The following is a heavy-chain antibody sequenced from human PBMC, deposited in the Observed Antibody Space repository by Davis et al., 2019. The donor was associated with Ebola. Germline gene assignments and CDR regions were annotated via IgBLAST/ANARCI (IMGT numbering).Heavy chain of an antibody. Sequence: GESLKISCAASGFIFRNYAMHWARQAPGKGLEWVAVTSHNERERFYGESVQGRFTISRDNSENVLYLQMDSLRPDDTAIYFCARALHDEVLDYWGQGTPVTVSS. CDR2: TSHNERER. CDR1: GFIFRNYA. V-gene: IGHV3-30*04. D-gene: IGHD1-1*01. J-gene: IGHJ4*02. CDR3: ARALHDEVLDY.